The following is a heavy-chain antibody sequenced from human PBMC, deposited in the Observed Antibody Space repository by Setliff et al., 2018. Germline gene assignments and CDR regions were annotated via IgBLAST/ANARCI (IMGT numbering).Heavy chain of an antibody. Sequence: GASVKVSCKASGYTFTSYGVSWVRQAPGQGLEWMGWISAYNGNINYAQKFQGRVTMTRDTSTSTVYMELSSLRTEDTAVYYCARGYYDSYARYYVVGDYWGQGTPVTVSS. CDR2: ISAYNGNI. CDR3: ARGYYDSYARYYVVGDY. CDR1: GYTFTSYG. V-gene: IGHV1-18*01. D-gene: IGHD3-22*01. J-gene: IGHJ4*02.